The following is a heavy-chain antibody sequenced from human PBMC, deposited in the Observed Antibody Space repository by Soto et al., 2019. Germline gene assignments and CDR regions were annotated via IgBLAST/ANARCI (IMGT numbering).Heavy chain of an antibody. Sequence: EVHLVESGGGLVQPGGSLRLSCAASGFTFSSYSMNWVRQAPGKGLEWVSYISSSGTTVYYADSVKGLFTISRVNANNSLSLQMYSLRDDDTALYYCARDSFNYDSTGYHSDYWGQGTLVIVSS. V-gene: IGHV3-48*02. D-gene: IGHD3-22*01. CDR3: ARDSFNYDSTGYHSDY. CDR2: ISSSGTTV. J-gene: IGHJ4*02. CDR1: GFTFSSYS.